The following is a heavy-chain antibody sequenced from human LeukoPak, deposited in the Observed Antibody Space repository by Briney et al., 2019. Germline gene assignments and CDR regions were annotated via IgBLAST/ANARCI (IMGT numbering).Heavy chain of an antibody. CDR2: ISSSSSTI. D-gene: IGHD3-3*01. CDR1: GFTFSSYS. CDR3: ARGGNDFWSGYHWADYSDY. Sequence: PGGSLRLSCAASGFTFSSYSMNWVRQAPGKGLEWVSYISSSSSTIYYADSVKGRFTISRDNAKNSLYLQMNSLRDEDTAVYYCARGGNDFWSGYHWADYSDYWGQGTLVTVSS. J-gene: IGHJ4*02. V-gene: IGHV3-48*02.